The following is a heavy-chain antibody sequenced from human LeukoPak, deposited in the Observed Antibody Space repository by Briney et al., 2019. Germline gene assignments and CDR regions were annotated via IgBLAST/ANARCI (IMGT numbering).Heavy chain of an antibody. Sequence: SETLSLTCTVSGGSISSSAYYWGWIRQPPGKGLEWIGNIFYSGNTYYNPSLKSRVTLFVDTSKNQFSLRLSSVTAADTAVYYCARGRWLQFSFAPWGPGSRVTVSS. CDR2: IFYSGNT. CDR3: ARGRWLQFSFAP. V-gene: IGHV4-39*01. J-gene: IGHJ5*02. D-gene: IGHD5-24*01. CDR1: GGSISSSAYY.